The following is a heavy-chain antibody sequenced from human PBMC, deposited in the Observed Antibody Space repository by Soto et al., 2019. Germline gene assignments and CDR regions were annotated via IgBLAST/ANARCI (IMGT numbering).Heavy chain of an antibody. D-gene: IGHD6-13*01. J-gene: IGHJ3*01. V-gene: IGHV1-69*01. CDR1: GDTFMYYV. CDR2: AIPVFGTT. CDR3: ARTYIAASRPTASDL. Sequence: QVQLVQSGAEVRKPGSSVKVSCKASGDTFMYYVFTWVRQAPGQGLVWVGQAIPVFGTTNHAQEFQGRVTFPADESTSTAYVELSSLRFEDTAVYFCARTYIAASRPTASDLWGQGTMVSVSS.